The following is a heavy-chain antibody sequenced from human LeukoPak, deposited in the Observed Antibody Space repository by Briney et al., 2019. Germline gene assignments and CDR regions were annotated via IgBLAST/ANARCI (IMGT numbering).Heavy chain of an antibody. CDR2: ISSSGSTI. J-gene: IGHJ4*02. CDR3: ARDRAVAYDY. Sequence: GGSLRLSCAASGFTFSSYEMNWVRQAPGKGLERVSYISSSGSTIYYADSVKGRFTISRDNAKNSLYLQMNSLRAEDTAVYYCARDRAVAYDYWGQGTLVTVSS. CDR1: GFTFSSYE. V-gene: IGHV3-48*03. D-gene: IGHD6-19*01.